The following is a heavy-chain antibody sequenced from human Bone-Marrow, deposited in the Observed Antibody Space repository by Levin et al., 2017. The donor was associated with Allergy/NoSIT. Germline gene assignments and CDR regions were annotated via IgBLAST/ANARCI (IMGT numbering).Heavy chain of an antibody. Sequence: KVSCAASGFTFSGSIVHWVRQASGKGLEWVGLIRNKGDNYATAYASPVRGRFTIARDDSKNTAYLQMSSLKTEDTALYYCTVPGAGTRNCWGQGTLVTVSS. D-gene: IGHD6-19*01. CDR1: GFTFSGSI. V-gene: IGHV3-73*01. CDR3: TVPGAGTRNC. CDR2: IRNKGDNYAT. J-gene: IGHJ4*02.